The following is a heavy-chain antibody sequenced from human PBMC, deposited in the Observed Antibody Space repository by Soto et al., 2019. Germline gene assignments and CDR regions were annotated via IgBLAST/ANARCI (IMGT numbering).Heavy chain of an antibody. CDR3: AKGGGNSGFDY. J-gene: IGHJ4*02. CDR1: GFTFSSYG. V-gene: IGHV3-30*18. Sequence: QVQLVESGGGVVQPGRSLRLSCAASGFTFSSYGMHWVRQAPGKGLEWVAVISYAGSNKYYADSVKGRFTISRDNSKNTLYLQMNSLRAEDTAVYYCAKGGGNSGFDYWGQGTLVTVSS. CDR2: ISYAGSNK. D-gene: IGHD3-10*01.